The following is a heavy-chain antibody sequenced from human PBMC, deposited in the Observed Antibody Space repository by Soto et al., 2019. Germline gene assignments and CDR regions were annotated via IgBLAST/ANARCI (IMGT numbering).Heavy chain of an antibody. CDR2: IWYDGSNK. CDR3: AREVDGSRMFLGGYFDY. CDR1: GFTFSSYG. D-gene: IGHD6-13*01. V-gene: IGHV3-33*01. J-gene: IGHJ4*02. Sequence: GGSLRLSCAASGFTFSSYGMHWVRQAPGKGLEWVAVIWYDGSNKYYADSVKGRFTISRDNSKNTLYLQMNSLRAEDTAVYYCAREVDGSRMFLGGYFDYWGQGTLVTVSS.